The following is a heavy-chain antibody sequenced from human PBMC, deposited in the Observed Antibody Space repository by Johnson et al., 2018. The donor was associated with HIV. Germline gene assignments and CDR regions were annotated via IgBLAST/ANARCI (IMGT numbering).Heavy chain of an antibody. CDR1: GFTFSSYW. CDR2: INSDGSST. D-gene: IGHD3-10*01. V-gene: IGHV3-74*02. Sequence: VQLVESGGGLVQPGGSLRLSCAASGFTFSSYWMHWVRQAPGKGLVWVSRINSDGSSTSYADSVKGRSTISRDNAKNTLYLQMNSLRAEDTAVYYCARPDLGLWFRESNAFDIWGQGTMVTVSS. J-gene: IGHJ3*02. CDR3: ARPDLGLWFRESNAFDI.